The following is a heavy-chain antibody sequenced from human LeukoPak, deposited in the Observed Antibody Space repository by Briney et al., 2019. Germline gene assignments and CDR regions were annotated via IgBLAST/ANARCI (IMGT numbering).Heavy chain of an antibody. CDR2: MSYDGSNK. J-gene: IGHJ4*02. Sequence: PGGSLRLSCAASGFTFSSYAMHWVRQAPGKWLEWVAVMSYDGSNKYYADSVKGRFTISRDNSKNTLYLQMNSLRAEDTAVYYCARDGDSDYIFSYYFDYWGQGTLVTVSS. V-gene: IGHV3-30*04. CDR1: GFTFSSYA. CDR3: ARDGDSDYIFSYYFDY. D-gene: IGHD2-21*02.